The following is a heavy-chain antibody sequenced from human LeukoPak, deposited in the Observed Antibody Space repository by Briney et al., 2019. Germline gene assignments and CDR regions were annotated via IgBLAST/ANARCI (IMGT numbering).Heavy chain of an antibody. V-gene: IGHV2-70*11. CDR1: GFSLTTSGVC. J-gene: IGHJ4*02. D-gene: IGHD3-10*01. CDR3: ARGMVRGVTLDF. CDR2: IDWDDEK. Sequence: SGPTLVNPTQTLTLTCTFSGFSLTTSGVCVSWIRQPPAKALEWLARIDWDDEKYYSTSLKTRLTISKDTSKNQVVLTMTNMDPVDTATYICARGMVRGVTLDFWGQGTLVSVSS.